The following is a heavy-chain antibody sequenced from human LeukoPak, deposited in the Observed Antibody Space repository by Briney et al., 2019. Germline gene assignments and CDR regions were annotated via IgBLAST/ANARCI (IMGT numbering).Heavy chain of an antibody. D-gene: IGHD6-6*01. J-gene: IGHJ4*02. CDR3: ARHRAYSSSSPFDY. CDR1: GGSISSLY. Sequence: SETLSLTCSVSGGSISSLYWSWIRQPPGKGLEWIGYIYYTGSTNYNPSLRGRVTMFVDMSKNQFSLRLSSVTAADTAVYYCARHRAYSSSSPFDYWGQGTLVTVSS. CDR2: IYYTGST. V-gene: IGHV4-59*08.